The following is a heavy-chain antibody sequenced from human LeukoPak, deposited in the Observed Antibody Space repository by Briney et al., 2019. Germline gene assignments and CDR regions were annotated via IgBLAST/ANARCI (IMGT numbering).Heavy chain of an antibody. D-gene: IGHD3-3*01. CDR2: IYTSGST. Sequence: SETLSLTCTVSGGSISSYYWSWIRQPPGKGLEWIGYIYTSGSTNYNPSLKSRVTISVDTSKNQFSLKLSSVTAADTAVYYCARHGLDDFWSGYSGRNWFDPWGQGTLVTVSS. V-gene: IGHV4-4*09. J-gene: IGHJ5*02. CDR1: GGSISSYY. CDR3: ARHGLDDFWSGYSGRNWFDP.